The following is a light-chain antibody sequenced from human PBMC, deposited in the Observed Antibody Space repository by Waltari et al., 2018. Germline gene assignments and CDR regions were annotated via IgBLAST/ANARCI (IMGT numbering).Light chain of an antibody. CDR2: DAS. CDR1: QGINNY. V-gene: IGKV1-16*01. J-gene: IGKJ4*02. Sequence: DVQMTQSPSSLSASVGDRVTITCRASQGINNYLLWYQQKPGNTPKSLIYDASTLQSGVPSRFSGSGSGTDFTLTISSLQPEDFATYYCQQYYSYPLTFGGGTKVEIK. CDR3: QQYYSYPLT.